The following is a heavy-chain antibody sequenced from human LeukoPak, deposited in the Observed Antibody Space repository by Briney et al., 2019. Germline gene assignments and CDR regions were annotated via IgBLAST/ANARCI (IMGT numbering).Heavy chain of an antibody. Sequence: ASETLSLTCAVSGGSISSGGYSWSWIRQPPGKGLEWIGYIYHSGSTYYNPSLKSRVTISVDRSKNQFSLKLSSVTAADTAVHYCARSNYYGSGSYYLDYWGQGTLVTVSS. CDR3: ARSNYYGSGSYYLDY. V-gene: IGHV4-30-2*01. D-gene: IGHD3-10*01. J-gene: IGHJ4*02. CDR1: GGSISSGGYS. CDR2: IYHSGST.